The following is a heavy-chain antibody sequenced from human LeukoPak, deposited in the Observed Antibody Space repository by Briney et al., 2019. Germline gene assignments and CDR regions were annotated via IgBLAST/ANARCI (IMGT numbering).Heavy chain of an antibody. D-gene: IGHD6-19*01. V-gene: IGHV4-59*08. CDR3: ARAGTGTSLVDF. Sequence: SETLSLTCTISGGSIGGDHWSWIRQAPGEGLEWIGYISYTGSTSYIPSLRSRVTISLNTPENQSSLRLTAVTAADTAVYNCARAGTGTSLVDFWGQGTLVAVSS. CDR2: ISYTGST. CDR1: GGSIGGDH. J-gene: IGHJ4*02.